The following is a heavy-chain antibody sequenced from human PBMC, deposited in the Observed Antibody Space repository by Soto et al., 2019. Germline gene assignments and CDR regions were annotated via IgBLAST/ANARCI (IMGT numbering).Heavy chain of an antibody. D-gene: IGHD1-26*01. V-gene: IGHV1-24*01. Sequence: ASVKVSCKVSGYTLTELSIHWVRQAPGKGLEWMGGFDPEDGETIYAQKFQGRVTMTEDTSTDTAYMELSSLRSEDTAVYYCATADGSYYYYYGMDVWGQGTTVTVSS. J-gene: IGHJ6*02. CDR3: ATADGSYYYYYGMDV. CDR2: FDPEDGET. CDR1: GYTLTELS.